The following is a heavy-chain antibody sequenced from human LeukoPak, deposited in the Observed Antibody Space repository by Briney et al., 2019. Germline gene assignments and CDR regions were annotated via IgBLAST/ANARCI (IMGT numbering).Heavy chain of an antibody. CDR3: ARAMTSHYFDY. D-gene: IGHD2-21*02. J-gene: IGHJ4*02. V-gene: IGHV4-31*03. CDR2: IYYSGGT. CDR1: GGSFSSGFY. Sequence: SETLSLTCTVSGGSFSSGFYWSWIRQHPGKGLEWIGYIYYSGGTYYNPSLKSRVSISLDTSKKQFSLKLSSVTVADTAVYYCARAMTSHYFDYWGQGTPVTVSS.